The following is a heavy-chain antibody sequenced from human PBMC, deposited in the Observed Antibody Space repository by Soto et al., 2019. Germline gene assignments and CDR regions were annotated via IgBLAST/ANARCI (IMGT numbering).Heavy chain of an antibody. J-gene: IGHJ6*03. CDR1: GFTFSSYW. V-gene: IGHV3-74*01. Sequence: GGSLRLSCAASGFTFSSYWMNWVRQAPGKGLVWVSRISSDGSSTTYADSVKGRFTISRDNAKNTLYLQMNSLRAEDTAVYYCARLGSGGGSYFYIDVWGKGTTVTVSS. D-gene: IGHD3-10*01. CDR3: ARLGSGGGSYFYIDV. CDR2: ISSDGSST.